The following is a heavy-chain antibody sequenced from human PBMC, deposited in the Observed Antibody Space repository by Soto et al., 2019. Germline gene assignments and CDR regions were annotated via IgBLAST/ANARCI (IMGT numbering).Heavy chain of an antibody. CDR1: GYSFNTYW. CDR2: IYPDDSDT. V-gene: IGHV5-51*01. CDR3: ARRRAYGSGSYYTYYYGMDV. J-gene: IGHJ6*02. Sequence: PGESLKISCKGSGYSFNTYWIGWVRQMPGKGLEWMGIIYPDDSDTKYSPSFQGQVTISGDKSISTAYLQWSSLKASDTAMYYCARRRAYGSGSYYTYYYGMDVWGQGTTVTVS. D-gene: IGHD3-10*01.